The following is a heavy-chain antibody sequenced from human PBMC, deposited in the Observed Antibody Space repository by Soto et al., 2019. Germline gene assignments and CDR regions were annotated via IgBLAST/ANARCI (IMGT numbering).Heavy chain of an antibody. D-gene: IGHD3-3*01. Sequence: QITLNESGPTVVRPTETLTLTCRFSGFSLTTSGVGVGWIGQSPGKAPAWLALIYWDDDKRYSASLKSRLTITKDTSKNQVVLTVSDLDPTDTATYYCAHRVLRTVFGLVTTTAIYFDFWGQGTPVAVSS. CDR2: IYWDDDK. CDR1: GFSLTTSGVG. J-gene: IGHJ4*02. CDR3: AHRVLRTVFGLVTTTAIYFDF. V-gene: IGHV2-5*02.